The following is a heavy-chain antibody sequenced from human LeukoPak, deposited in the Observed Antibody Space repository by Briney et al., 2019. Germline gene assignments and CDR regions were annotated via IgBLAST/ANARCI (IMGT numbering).Heavy chain of an antibody. CDR1: GGSIGTAVYC. Sequence: TLSLTCAVSGGSIGTAVYCLSWVRQPPGKGLEWIGYIHLSESIFYNPSLMSPVTMSMDRSKNQYSLKLTSVTAADTAVYYCVRADFLGSGSPAGRLDVWGQGTTVTVSS. CDR2: IHLSESI. J-gene: IGHJ6*01. V-gene: IGHV4-30-2*01. CDR3: VRADFLGSGSPAGRLDV. D-gene: IGHD3-10*01.